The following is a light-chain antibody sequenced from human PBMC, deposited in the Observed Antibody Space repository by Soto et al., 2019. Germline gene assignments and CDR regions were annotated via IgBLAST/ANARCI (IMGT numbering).Light chain of an antibody. J-gene: IGKJ3*01. V-gene: IGKV3-11*01. CDR2: DAS. Sequence: EIVLTQSSATLSLSPGERATLSCRASQSVSSYLAWYQQKPGQAPRLLISDASNRATGIPARFSGSGSGTDFTLTISSLEPEDFAVYYCQQRSNWPITFGPGTKVDI. CDR1: QSVSSY. CDR3: QQRSNWPIT.